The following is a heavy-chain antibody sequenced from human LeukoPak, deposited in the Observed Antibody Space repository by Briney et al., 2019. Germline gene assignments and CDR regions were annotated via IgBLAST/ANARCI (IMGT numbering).Heavy chain of an antibody. D-gene: IGHD3-22*01. CDR3: ARWNYYVSNALNWFDP. CDR1: GFTFSTHW. V-gene: IGHV3-7*05. J-gene: IGHJ5*02. CDR2: IKQDGSAK. Sequence: TGGSLRLSCAASGFTFSTHWMSWVRQAPGKGLEWVANIKQDGSAKKYVDSVKGRFTISRDNAKNSVYLQMNSLRAEDTAVYYCARWNYYVSNALNWFDPWGQGTLVTVSS.